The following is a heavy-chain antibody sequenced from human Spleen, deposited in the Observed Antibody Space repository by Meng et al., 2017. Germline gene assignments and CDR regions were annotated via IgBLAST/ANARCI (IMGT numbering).Heavy chain of an antibody. Sequence: SETLSLTCTVSGGSISSGSYYWSWIRQPAGKGLEWIGRIYTSGSTNYNPSLKSRVTISVDTSKNQFSLKLSSVTAADTAVYYCARDYNGVLGYWGQGTRVTVSS. V-gene: IGHV4-61*02. J-gene: IGHJ4*02. CDR3: ARDYNGVLGY. D-gene: IGHD3-10*01. CDR2: IYTSGST. CDR1: GGSISSGSYY.